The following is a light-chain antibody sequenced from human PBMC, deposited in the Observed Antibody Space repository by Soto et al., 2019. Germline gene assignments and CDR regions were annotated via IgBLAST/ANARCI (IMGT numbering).Light chain of an antibody. CDR2: DAS. CDR1: QSVRNY. J-gene: IGKJ1*01. V-gene: IGKV3-11*01. Sequence: EIVLTQSPATLSLSPGESATLSCRASQSVRNYLAWYPQKPGQAARLLIYDASNRATGIPARFSGSGSGTDFTLTISSLEPEVCAVYYCQQRSSWPWLTFGHVTKV. CDR3: QQRSSWPWLT.